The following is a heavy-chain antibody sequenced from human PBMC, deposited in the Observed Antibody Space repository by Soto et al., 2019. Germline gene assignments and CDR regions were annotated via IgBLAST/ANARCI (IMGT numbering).Heavy chain of an antibody. CDR2: INHSGST. Sequence: PSETLSLTCAVYGGSFSGYYWSWIRQPPGKGLEWIGDINHSGSTNYNPSLKSRVTISVDTSKNQFSLKLSSVTAADTAVYYCVKQQRYYYGMDVWGQGTTVTVSS. CDR3: VKQQRYYYGMDV. V-gene: IGHV4-34*01. CDR1: GGSFSGYY. D-gene: IGHD6-13*01. J-gene: IGHJ6*02.